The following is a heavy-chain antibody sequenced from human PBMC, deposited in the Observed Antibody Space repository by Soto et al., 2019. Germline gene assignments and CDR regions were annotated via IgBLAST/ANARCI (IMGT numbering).Heavy chain of an antibody. D-gene: IGHD2-15*01. CDR2: INPNSGGT. CDR3: ARGEIVVVVSAMGDYYYGMDV. CDR1: GYTFTGYY. Sequence: ASVKVSCKASGYTFTGYYMHWVRQAPGQGLEWMGWINPNSGGTNYAQKFQGWVTMTRDTSISTAYMELSRLRSDDTAVYYCARGEIVVVVSAMGDYYYGMDVWGQGTTVTVSS. V-gene: IGHV1-2*04. J-gene: IGHJ6*02.